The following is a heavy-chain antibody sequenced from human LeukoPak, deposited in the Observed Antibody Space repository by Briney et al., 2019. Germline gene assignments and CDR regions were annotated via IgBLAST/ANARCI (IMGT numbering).Heavy chain of an antibody. Sequence: ASVKVSCKASGYILTNYAMNWVRQAPGQGLEWMGWINPKNAGTNFAQRFQGRVTMTRDTSISTVYMELSRLRSDDTALYYCARTLYIAAVPGGFDYWGQGTLITVSS. CDR1: GYILTNYA. CDR3: ARTLYIAAVPGGFDY. D-gene: IGHD6-13*01. CDR2: INPKNAGT. J-gene: IGHJ4*02. V-gene: IGHV1-2*02.